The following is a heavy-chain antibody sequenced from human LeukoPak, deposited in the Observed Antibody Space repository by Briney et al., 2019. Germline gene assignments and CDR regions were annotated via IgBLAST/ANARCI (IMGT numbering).Heavy chain of an antibody. CDR1: GFTLSSYA. CDR2: ISDTGNT. CDR3: AKAPVTTCRGAFCYPFDY. V-gene: IGHV3-23*01. J-gene: IGHJ4*02. Sequence: GGSLRLSRAASGFTLSSYAMSWVRQAPGKGLEWVSAISDTGNTYHADSVKGRFTISRDSSKNTLFLQMNRLRPEDAAVYYCAKAPVTTCRGAFCYPFDYWGLGTLVTVSS. D-gene: IGHD2-15*01.